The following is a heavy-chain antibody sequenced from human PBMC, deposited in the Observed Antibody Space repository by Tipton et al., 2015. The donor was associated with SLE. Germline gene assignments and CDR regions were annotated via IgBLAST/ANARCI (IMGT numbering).Heavy chain of an antibody. CDR3: ARDRDDSSGYSPGWFDP. D-gene: IGHD3-22*01. J-gene: IGHJ5*02. CDR2: IYYSGST. CDR1: GGSVSSGSYY. Sequence: TLSLTCTVSGGSVSSGSYYWSWIRQPPGKGLEWIGYIYYSGSTYYNPSPKSRVTISVDTSKNQFSLNLSSVTAADTAVYYCARDRDDSSGYSPGWFDPWGQGTLVTVSS. V-gene: IGHV4-30-4*08.